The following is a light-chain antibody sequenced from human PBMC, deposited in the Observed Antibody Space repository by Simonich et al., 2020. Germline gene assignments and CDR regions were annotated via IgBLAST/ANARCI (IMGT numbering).Light chain of an antibody. V-gene: IGKV4-1*01. CDR2: WES. Sequence: DIVMTQSPDSLAVSLGERATINCKSSQSVLYSSNNKNYLAWYQQKPGQPPKLLIYWESTRESGVPDRFSGSGSGTDFTLTISSLQAEDVAVYYCQQYYSTPLTFGGGTKVEI. CDR3: QQYYSTPLT. CDR1: QSVLYSSNNKNY. J-gene: IGKJ4*01.